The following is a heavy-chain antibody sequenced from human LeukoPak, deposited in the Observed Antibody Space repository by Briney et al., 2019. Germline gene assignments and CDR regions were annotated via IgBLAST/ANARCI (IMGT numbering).Heavy chain of an antibody. J-gene: IGHJ4*02. CDR2: IYPGDSDP. CDR3: VRHGLGSSWFGFDY. Sequence: GESLKISCKGSGYTFTTYWIGWVRQMPGKGLEWMGIIYPGDSDPRYSPSFQGQVTISADTSISTAYLQWSSLKASDSARYYCVRHGLGSSWFGFDYWGQGTLVTVSS. V-gene: IGHV5-51*01. D-gene: IGHD6-13*01. CDR1: GYTFTTYW.